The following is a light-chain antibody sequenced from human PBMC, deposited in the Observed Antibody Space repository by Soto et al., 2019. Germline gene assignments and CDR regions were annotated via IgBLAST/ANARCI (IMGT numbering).Light chain of an antibody. J-gene: IGLJ2*01. CDR1: SSNIGNNY. V-gene: IGLV1-51*01. CDR3: GTWDSSLSVVL. Sequence: QSVLTQPPSVSAAPGQKVTISCSGSSSNIGNNYVSWYQQLPGTVPKLLIYDNNKRPSGIPDRFSGSRSGTSATLAITGLQTGDEADYYCGTWDSSLSVVLFGGGTKLTVL. CDR2: DNN.